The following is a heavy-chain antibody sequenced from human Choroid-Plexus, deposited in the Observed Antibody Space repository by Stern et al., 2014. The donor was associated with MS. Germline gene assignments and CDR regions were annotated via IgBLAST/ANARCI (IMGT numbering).Heavy chain of an antibody. J-gene: IGHJ5*02. CDR3: AKDRQYLTYFFDH. CDR1: GFTLGSCA. Sequence: VKLVESGGGVVQPGRPLRLSCGASGFTLGSCAMHWVRQAPGKGLEWVAGVSYDGSNKYYADSVKGRFTISRDNSQNTLYMQMSSLRPEDTAVYYCAKDRQYLTYFFDHWGQGSLVTVSS. D-gene: IGHD2/OR15-2a*01. V-gene: IGHV3-30*18. CDR2: VSYDGSNK.